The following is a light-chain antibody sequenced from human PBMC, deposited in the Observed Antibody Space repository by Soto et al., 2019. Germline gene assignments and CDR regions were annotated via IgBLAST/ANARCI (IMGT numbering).Light chain of an antibody. CDR3: QQSYTTLWT. J-gene: IGKJ1*01. CDR1: QSISRQ. CDR2: DAS. Sequence: DIQMSQSPPSLSASVGDRVTISCRASQSISRQLNWYQQKPGEAPKLLMYDASRLHSGVPSRFSGSGSGTDFSLTINSLRPEDFATYYCQQSYTTLWTFGQGTKVEIK. V-gene: IGKV1-39*01.